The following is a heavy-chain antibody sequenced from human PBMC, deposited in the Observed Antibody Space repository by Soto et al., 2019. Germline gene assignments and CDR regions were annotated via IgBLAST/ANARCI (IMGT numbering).Heavy chain of an antibody. CDR3: ARNEQWLTRGYGMDV. Sequence: QVQLQESGPGLVKPSETLSLTCTVSGGSIRSYYWSWIRQPPGKGLEWIGYIYYSGSTNYNPSLKSRVTISVDTSKIQFALKLSSVTAADTAVYYCARNEQWLTRGYGMDVWGQGTTVTVSS. V-gene: IGHV4-59*01. D-gene: IGHD6-19*01. CDR1: GGSIRSYY. J-gene: IGHJ6*02. CDR2: IYYSGST.